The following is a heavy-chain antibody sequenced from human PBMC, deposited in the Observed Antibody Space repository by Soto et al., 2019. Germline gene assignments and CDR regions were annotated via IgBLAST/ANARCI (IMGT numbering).Heavy chain of an antibody. V-gene: IGHV2-5*02. CDR2: MFGDDDK. J-gene: IGHJ4*02. CDR1: GFSVSTSGVG. CDR3: AHRLRAEAYFDY. Sequence: QITLKESGPTLVKPTQTLTLTCTFSGFSVSTSGVGVGWIRQPPGKALEWLALMFGDDDKRYSPSLESRLTITKVTSKNQEVHTLTNMDPVHTGTYYCAHRLRAEAYFDYWGQGSLVTVSS.